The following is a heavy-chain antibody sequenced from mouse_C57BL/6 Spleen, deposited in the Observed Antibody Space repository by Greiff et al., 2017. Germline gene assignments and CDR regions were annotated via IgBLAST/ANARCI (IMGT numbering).Heavy chain of an antibody. Sequence: QVQLQQSGAELVMPGASVKLSCKASGYTFTSYWMHWVKQRPGQGLEWIGEIDPSDSYTNYNQKFKGKSTLTVDKSSSTAYMQLSSLTSEDSAVYYCARTYYYGSSSWFAYWGQGTLVTVSA. CDR1: GYTFTSYW. CDR2: IDPSDSYT. D-gene: IGHD1-1*01. V-gene: IGHV1-69*01. CDR3: ARTYYYGSSSWFAY. J-gene: IGHJ3*01.